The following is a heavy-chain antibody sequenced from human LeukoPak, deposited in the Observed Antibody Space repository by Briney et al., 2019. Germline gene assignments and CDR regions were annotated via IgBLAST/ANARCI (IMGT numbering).Heavy chain of an antibody. CDR1: GFTFGDYA. J-gene: IGHJ4*02. Sequence: PGGSLRLSCTASGFTFGDYAVSWVRQAPGKGLEWVGFIRSKAYGGTTEYAASVKGRFTISRDDSKSIAYLQMNSLKTEDTAVYYCTRGSGRRVDYWGQGTLVTVSS. D-gene: IGHD3-3*01. CDR2: IRSKAYGGTT. CDR3: TRGSGRRVDY. V-gene: IGHV3-49*04.